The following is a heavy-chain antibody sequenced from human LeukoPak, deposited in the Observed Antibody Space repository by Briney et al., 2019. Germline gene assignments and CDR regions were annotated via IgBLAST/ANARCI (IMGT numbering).Heavy chain of an antibody. CDR3: AKAPPPYCSGGSCFDAFDI. V-gene: IGHV3-20*04. CDR1: GFTFDDYG. Sequence: GGSLRLSCAASGFTFDDYGMSWVRQAPGKGLEWVSGINWNGGSTGYADSVKGRFTISRGNSKNTLYLQMSSLRAEDTAVYYCAKAPPPYCSGGSCFDAFDIWGQGTMVTVSS. CDR2: INWNGGST. D-gene: IGHD2-15*01. J-gene: IGHJ3*02.